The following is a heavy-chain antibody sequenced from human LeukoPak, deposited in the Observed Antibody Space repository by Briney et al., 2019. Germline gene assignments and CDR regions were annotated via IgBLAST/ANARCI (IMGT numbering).Heavy chain of an antibody. CDR1: GFTFSSYG. D-gene: IGHD6-19*01. V-gene: IGHV3-30*18. J-gene: IGHJ4*02. Sequence: PGGSLRLSCAASGFTFSSYGMHWVRQAPGKGLEWVAVISYDGSNKYYADSVKGRFTISRDNSKNTLYLQMNSLRPDDTAVYYCAKEDEYSSGWYFHYWGQGTLVTVSS. CDR3: AKEDEYSSGWYFHY. CDR2: ISYDGSNK.